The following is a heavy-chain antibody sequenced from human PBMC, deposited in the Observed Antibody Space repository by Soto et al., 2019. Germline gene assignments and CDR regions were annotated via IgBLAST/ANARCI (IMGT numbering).Heavy chain of an antibody. CDR2: IIPIFNTP. D-gene: IGHD3-22*01. Sequence: QVQPVQSGAEVKTPGSSVRVSCKASGGTFSNYAFSWVRQAPGQGLEYMGGIIPIFNTPNYAQNFQGRVTIIADISTDTAYLELSSLRSDDTAVYYCATRLSAGDFWGQGTLIIVSS. J-gene: IGHJ4*02. CDR1: GGTFSNYA. V-gene: IGHV1-69*06. CDR3: ATRLSAGDF.